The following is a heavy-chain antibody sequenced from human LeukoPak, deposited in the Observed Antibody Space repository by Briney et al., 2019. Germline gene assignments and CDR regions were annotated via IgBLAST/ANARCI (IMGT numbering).Heavy chain of an antibody. J-gene: IGHJ4*02. CDR1: GFTFSSYW. Sequence: PGGSLRLSCAASGFTFSSYWMSWVRQAPGKGLEWVSSISSSSSYIYYADSVKGRLTISRDNAKNSLYLQMNSLRAEDTAVYYCARGLVPMAAFDYWGQGTLVTVSS. V-gene: IGHV3-21*01. CDR3: ARGLVPMAAFDY. D-gene: IGHD6-6*01. CDR2: ISSSSSYI.